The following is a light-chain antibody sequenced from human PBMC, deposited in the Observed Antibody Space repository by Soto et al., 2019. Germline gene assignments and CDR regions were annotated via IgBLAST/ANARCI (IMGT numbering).Light chain of an antibody. CDR2: YKSDSDK. CDR3: MIWHSGAVV. CDR1: SGINVGTKG. V-gene: IGLV5-45*03. Sequence: QSVLTQPSSLSASPGASASLTCTLRSGINVGTKGIYWYQQRPGSPPQYLLRYKSDSDKQQGSGVRSRCSGSKDASANAGILFISGLESEDEADYYGMIWHSGAVVFGGGTKLTVL. J-gene: IGLJ2*01.